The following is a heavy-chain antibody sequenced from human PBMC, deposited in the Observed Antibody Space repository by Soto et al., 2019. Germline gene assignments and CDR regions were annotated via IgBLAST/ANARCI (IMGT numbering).Heavy chain of an antibody. Sequence: SETLSLTCTVSGGSTSSSSYYWGWIRQPPGKGLEWIGSIYYSGSTYYNPSLKSRVTISVDTSKNQFSLKLSSVTAADTAVYYCARHEKGPLGYYYYGMDVWGQGTTVTVSS. CDR3: ARHEKGPLGYYYYGMDV. D-gene: IGHD7-27*01. J-gene: IGHJ6*02. CDR1: GGSTSSSSYY. CDR2: IYYSGST. V-gene: IGHV4-39*01.